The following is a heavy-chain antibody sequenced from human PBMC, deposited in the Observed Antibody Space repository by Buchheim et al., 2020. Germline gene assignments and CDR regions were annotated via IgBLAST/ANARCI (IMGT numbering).Heavy chain of an antibody. CDR2: IRIDGSGT. V-gene: IGHV3-74*01. Sequence: EVRLVESGGGLVQPGGSLRLSCAASGFTFSSYGMHWVRQAPGKGLVWVSRIRIDGSGTNYADSVKGRFTISRDNAKNTLFLQMNSLSAEDTAVYYCATDRNYFMDVWGQGTT. CDR3: ATDRNYFMDV. J-gene: IGHJ6*02. CDR1: GFTFSSYG.